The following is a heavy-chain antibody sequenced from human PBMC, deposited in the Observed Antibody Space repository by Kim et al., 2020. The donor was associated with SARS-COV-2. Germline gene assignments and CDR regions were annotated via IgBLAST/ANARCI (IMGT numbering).Heavy chain of an antibody. CDR2: IYPGDSDT. J-gene: IGHJ4*02. Sequence: GESLKISCKGSGYSFTSYWIGWVRQMPGKGLEWMGIIYPGDSDTRYSPSFQGQVTISADKSISTAYLQWSSLKASDTAMYYCARQTNYYDSSGYYHLDYWGQGTLVTVSS. CDR3: ARQTNYYDSSGYYHLDY. D-gene: IGHD3-22*01. V-gene: IGHV5-51*01. CDR1: GYSFTSYW.